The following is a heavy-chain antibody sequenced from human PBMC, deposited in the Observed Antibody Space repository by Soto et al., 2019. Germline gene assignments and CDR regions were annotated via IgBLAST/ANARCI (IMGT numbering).Heavy chain of an antibody. CDR1: GFSFSYYG. Sequence: PGGSLRLSCAASGFSFSYYGMSWVRQAPGKGLEWVSSISSGSSYIYYADSVKGRFTISRDNAKNSLYLQMSSLRAEDTALYYCARGDCSTANCQLRLQYWGQGTLVTVSS. CDR2: ISSGSSYI. D-gene: IGHD2-2*01. CDR3: ARGDCSTANCQLRLQY. J-gene: IGHJ1*01. V-gene: IGHV3-21*01.